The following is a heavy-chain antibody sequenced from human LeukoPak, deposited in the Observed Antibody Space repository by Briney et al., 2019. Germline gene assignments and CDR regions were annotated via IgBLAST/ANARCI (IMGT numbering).Heavy chain of an antibody. V-gene: IGHV3-49*04. Sequence: GGSLRLSCAASGFTFSSYSMNWVRQAPGKGLEWVGFIRSKTYGGTTEYAASVKGRFTISRDDSKSIAYLQMNSLKTEDTAVYYCTRLVGATDEIFDYWGQGTLVTVSS. CDR1: GFTFSSYS. J-gene: IGHJ4*02. D-gene: IGHD1-26*01. CDR2: IRSKTYGGTT. CDR3: TRLVGATDEIFDY.